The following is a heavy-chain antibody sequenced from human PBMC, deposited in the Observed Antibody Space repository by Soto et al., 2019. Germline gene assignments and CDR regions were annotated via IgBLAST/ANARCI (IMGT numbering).Heavy chain of an antibody. V-gene: IGHV1-69*13. D-gene: IGHD5-18*01. CDR3: ARDVPIPGGYSYGYSPYYYYYGMDV. J-gene: IGHJ6*02. CDR1: GGTFSSYA. Sequence: GASVKVSCKASGGTFSSYAISWVRQAPGQGLEWMGGIIPIFGTANYAQKFQGRVTVTADESTSTAYMELSSLRSEDTAVYYCARDVPIPGGYSYGYSPYYYYYGMDVWGQGTTVTVSS. CDR2: IIPIFGTA.